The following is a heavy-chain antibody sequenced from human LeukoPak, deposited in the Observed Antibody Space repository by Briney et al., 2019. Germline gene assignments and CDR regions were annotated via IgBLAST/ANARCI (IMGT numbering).Heavy chain of an antibody. V-gene: IGHV4-39*01. CDR3: SRLRAEDSLDI. CDR1: SGSISSPNYY. CDR2: IFYSGST. J-gene: IGHJ3*02. D-gene: IGHD1-14*01. Sequence: PSETLSLTWTVASGSISSPNYYWGWIRQPPGKGLEWIGNIFYSGSTYYNPSFKSRVTMSVDTSKNQFSLNLNSVTDADTAVFYCSRLRAEDSLDIWGPGTMVTVSS.